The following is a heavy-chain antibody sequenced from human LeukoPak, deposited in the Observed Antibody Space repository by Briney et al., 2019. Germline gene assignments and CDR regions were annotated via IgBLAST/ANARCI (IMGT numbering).Heavy chain of an antibody. CDR1: GFTFSRYV. CDR3: AKRGTSWDLFNY. J-gene: IGHJ4*02. Sequence: GGSLRLAWAASGFTFSRYVMSWVRQAPGKGLEWVSNIGGSVGSMFYAASVKGRFAISRDNSKKTLFLQMNNLRVEDTAVYYCAKRGTSWDLFNYWGQATLVTVSS. V-gene: IGHV3-23*01. D-gene: IGHD6-13*01. CDR2: IGGSVGSM.